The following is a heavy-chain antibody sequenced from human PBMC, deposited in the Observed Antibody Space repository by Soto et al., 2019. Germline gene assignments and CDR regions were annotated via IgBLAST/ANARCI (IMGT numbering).Heavy chain of an antibody. V-gene: IGHV4-31*03. CDR1: GDSITSGGYY. D-gene: IGHD3-10*01. CDR2: IYHSGGA. Sequence: TLSLTCTVSGDSITSGGYYWSWLRQPPGKGLEWIGYIYHSGGASYNPSLRGRAVISIDTSKNQFSLRLNAVTAADRATYYCAGDYYGAGSQYYYYGMEGGGQG. CDR3: AGDYYGAGSQYYYYGMEG. J-gene: IGHJ6*02.